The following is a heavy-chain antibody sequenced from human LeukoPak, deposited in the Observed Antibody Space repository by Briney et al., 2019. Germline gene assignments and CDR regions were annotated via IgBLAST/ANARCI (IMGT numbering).Heavy chain of an antibody. CDR2: ISSSSSYI. Sequence: GGSLRLSCAASGFTFSSYSMNWVRQAPGKGLEWVSSISSSSSYIYYADSVKGRFTISRDNSKNTLYLQMNSLRAEDTAVYYCAKGGSSWSSYWGQGTLVTVSS. V-gene: IGHV3-21*04. CDR1: GFTFSSYS. CDR3: AKGGSSWSSY. D-gene: IGHD6-13*01. J-gene: IGHJ4*02.